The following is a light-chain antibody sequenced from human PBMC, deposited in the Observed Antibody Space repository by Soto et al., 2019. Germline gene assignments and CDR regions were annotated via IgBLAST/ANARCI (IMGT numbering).Light chain of an antibody. J-gene: IGKJ5*01. CDR2: GAS. CDR3: QQLNAYPLT. Sequence: DIQLTQSPSFLSASVGDRVTITCRASQGTSSYLAWFQQKPGRAPKLLIYGASTLQSGVPAGFSGSGSGTDFTLTISNLQPEDFATYYCQQLNAYPLTFGQGTRLEIK. CDR1: QGTSSY. V-gene: IGKV1-9*01.